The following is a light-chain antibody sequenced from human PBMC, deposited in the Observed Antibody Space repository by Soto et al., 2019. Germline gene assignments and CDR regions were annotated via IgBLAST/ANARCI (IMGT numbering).Light chain of an antibody. CDR2: RND. Sequence: QPVLTQPTSASGTPGQRVTISCSGSSSNIESNYVYWYQQLPGSAPKLLIYRNDQRPSGVPDRFSGSKSGTSASLAISGLRSEDEADYYCAAWDDSLSALVFGGGTKLTVL. V-gene: IGLV1-47*01. J-gene: IGLJ3*02. CDR1: SSNIESNY. CDR3: AAWDDSLSALV.